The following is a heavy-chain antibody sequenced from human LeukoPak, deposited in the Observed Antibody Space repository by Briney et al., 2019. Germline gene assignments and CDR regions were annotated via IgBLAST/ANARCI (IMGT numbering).Heavy chain of an antibody. CDR3: ASTVVAAQTVFDY. V-gene: IGHV4-38-2*02. CDR1: GYSISSGYF. D-gene: IGHD3-22*01. Sequence: PSETLSLTCTVSGYSISSGYFWGWIRQPPGKGLEWIWSIYHGGSTYYNPSLKSRVTISVDTSKKQFSLKLSSVTAADTAVYYCASTVVAAQTVFDYWGQGTLVTVSS. J-gene: IGHJ4*02. CDR2: IYHGGST.